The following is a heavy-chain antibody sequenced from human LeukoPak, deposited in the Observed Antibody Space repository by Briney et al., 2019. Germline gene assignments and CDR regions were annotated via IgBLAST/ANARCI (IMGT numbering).Heavy chain of an antibody. V-gene: IGHV4-34*01. CDR1: GGSFSGYY. CDR3: ARGKGVAASLNRAFDI. J-gene: IGHJ3*02. D-gene: IGHD2-15*01. CDR2: INHSGST. Sequence: PSETLSLTCAVYGGSFSGYYWSWIRQPPGKGLEWIGEINHSGSTNYNPSLKSRVTISVDTSKNQFSLKLSSVTAADTAVYYCARGKGVAASLNRAFDIWAKGQWSPSLQ.